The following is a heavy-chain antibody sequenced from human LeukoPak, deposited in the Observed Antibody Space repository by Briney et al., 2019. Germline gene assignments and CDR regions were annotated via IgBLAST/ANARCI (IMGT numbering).Heavy chain of an antibody. D-gene: IGHD3-22*01. J-gene: IGHJ6*03. CDR2: IYYSGST. CDR3: TRAPSTYYYDSSGFLHLNYYYMDV. CDR1: GGSISSSSYY. V-gene: IGHV4-39*07. Sequence: SETLSLTCTVSGGSISSSSYYWGWIRQPPGKGLEWIGSIYYSGSTYYNPSLKSRVTISVDTSKNQFSLKLSSVTAADTAVYYCTRAPSTYYYDSSGFLHLNYYYMDVWGKGTTVTVSS.